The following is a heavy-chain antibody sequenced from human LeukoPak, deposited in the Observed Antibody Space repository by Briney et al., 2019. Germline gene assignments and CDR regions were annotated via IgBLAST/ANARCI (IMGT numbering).Heavy chain of an antibody. CDR3: ARIMDLLGVHFDF. J-gene: IGHJ4*02. D-gene: IGHD2-8*01. CDR2: ISGSGGST. CDR1: GFTFSSYA. V-gene: IGHV3-23*01. Sequence: GGSLRLSCAASGFTFSSYAMSWVRQAPGKWLEWVSAISGSGGSTYYADSVKGRFTISRDNSKNTLYLQMNSLRAEDTAMYYCARIMDLLGVHFDFWGQGTLVTVSS.